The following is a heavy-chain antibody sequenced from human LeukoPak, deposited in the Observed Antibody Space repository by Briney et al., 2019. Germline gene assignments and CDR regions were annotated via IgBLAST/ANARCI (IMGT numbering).Heavy chain of an antibody. J-gene: IGHJ6*02. V-gene: IGHV3-30*18. CDR3: AKDRMSGHYYYYYGMDV. CDR2: ISYDGSNK. Sequence: GGSLRLSCAASGFTFSGYAMSWVRQAPGKGLEWVAVISYDGSNKYYADSVKGRFTISRDNSKNTLYLQMNSLRAEDTAVYYCAKDRMSGHYYYYYGMDVWGQGTTVTVSS. D-gene: IGHD3-10*01. CDR1: GFTFSGYA.